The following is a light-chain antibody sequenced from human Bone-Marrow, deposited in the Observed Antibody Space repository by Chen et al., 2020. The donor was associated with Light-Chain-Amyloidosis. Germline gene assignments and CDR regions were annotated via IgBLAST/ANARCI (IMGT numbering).Light chain of an antibody. CDR2: EAS. CDR3: QQYNSYPVT. J-gene: IGKJ5*01. Sequence: IQMTQSPASLSAYVGDRVTITCRASQDITNFLAWYQQKPGEAPKCLIYEASSLQSGVPSKFSGRGSGTDFTLTIGNLQPEDFGTYYCQQYNSYPVTFGQGTRVDVK. CDR1: QDITNF. V-gene: IGKV1-16*02.